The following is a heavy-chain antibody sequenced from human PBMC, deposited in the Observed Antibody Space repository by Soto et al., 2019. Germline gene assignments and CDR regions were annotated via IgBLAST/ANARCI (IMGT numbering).Heavy chain of an antibody. CDR1: GHTLTEFS. V-gene: IGHV1-24*01. CDR3: AAGGTRLLQSTFDY. J-gene: IGHJ4*02. Sequence: QVQLVQSGAEVKKPGASVKVSCKVSGHTLTEFSMHCVRQAPGKGRGWMGGFDPEDGETIYAQRFQGRFTMTEATSTASAYMDLSSLRSDDTAVYYFAAGGTRLLQSTFDYWGQGTLVTVYS. D-gene: IGHD2-21*01. CDR2: FDPEDGET.